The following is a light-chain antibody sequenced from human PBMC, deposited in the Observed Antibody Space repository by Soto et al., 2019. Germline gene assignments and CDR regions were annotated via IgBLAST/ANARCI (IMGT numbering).Light chain of an antibody. CDR3: CSYARSTFYG. J-gene: IGLJ1*01. Sequence: QAVLTQPPSASGSPGQSVAISCTGTSSDVCGYNYVSWYQQHLGKAPKLIIYEGSQRPSGVSNRFSGSKSGNTASRTISGLQDEDEAVYYCCSYARSTFYGCATGTKATV. CDR2: EGS. V-gene: IGLV2-23*01. CDR1: SSDVCGYNY.